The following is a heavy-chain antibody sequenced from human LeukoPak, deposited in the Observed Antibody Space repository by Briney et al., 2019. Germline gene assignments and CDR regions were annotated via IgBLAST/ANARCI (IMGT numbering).Heavy chain of an antibody. D-gene: IGHD3-22*01. Sequence: GGSLRLSCTASGFTFGDYAMSWVRQAPGKGLEWVGFIRSKAYGGTTEYAASVKGRFTISRDDSKSIAYLQMNSLKTEDTAVYYCTRALSYYYDSSGYYFDPWGQGTLVTVSS. CDR2: IRSKAYGGTT. CDR3: TRALSYYYDSSGYYFDP. J-gene: IGHJ5*02. V-gene: IGHV3-49*04. CDR1: GFTFGDYA.